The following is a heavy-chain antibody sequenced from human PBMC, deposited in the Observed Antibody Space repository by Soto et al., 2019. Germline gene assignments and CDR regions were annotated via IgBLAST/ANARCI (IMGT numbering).Heavy chain of an antibody. Sequence: SVKVSCKASGGTFSSYAISWVRQAPGQGLEWMGGIIPIFGTANYAQKFQGRVTITADESTSTAYMELSSLRSEDTAVYYCARAPRGAGVSYYYYGMDVWGQGTTVTVSS. CDR1: GGTFSSYA. D-gene: IGHD6-19*01. CDR2: IIPIFGTA. J-gene: IGHJ6*02. V-gene: IGHV1-69*13. CDR3: ARAPRGAGVSYYYYGMDV.